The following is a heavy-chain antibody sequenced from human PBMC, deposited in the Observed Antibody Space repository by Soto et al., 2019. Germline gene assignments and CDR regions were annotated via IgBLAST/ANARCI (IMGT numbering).Heavy chain of an antibody. CDR1: GFTFSSYA. D-gene: IGHD6-19*01. CDR2: ISGSGGST. V-gene: IGHV3-23*01. CDR3: AKDLWAAVAGTNAFDI. J-gene: IGHJ3*02. Sequence: PGGSLRLSCAASGFTFSSYAISWVRQAPGKGLEWVSAISGSGGSTYYADSVKGRFTISRDNSKNTLYLQMNSLRAEDTAVYYCAKDLWAAVAGTNAFDIWGQGTMVTVSS.